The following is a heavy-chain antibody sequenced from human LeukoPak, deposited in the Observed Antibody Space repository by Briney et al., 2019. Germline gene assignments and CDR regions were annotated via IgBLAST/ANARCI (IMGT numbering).Heavy chain of an antibody. J-gene: IGHJ4*02. V-gene: IGHV1-2*02. CDR3: TRERSSGPAFDY. Sequence: ASVKVSCKASGYTFTDYYMHWVRQPPGQGLEWMGWINPNSGGTHYAQKFQGRVTMTRDTSISTAYMELSRLRSDDTAVYYCTRERSSGPAFDYWGQGTLVTVSS. CDR1: GYTFTDYY. CDR2: INPNSGGT. D-gene: IGHD3-22*01.